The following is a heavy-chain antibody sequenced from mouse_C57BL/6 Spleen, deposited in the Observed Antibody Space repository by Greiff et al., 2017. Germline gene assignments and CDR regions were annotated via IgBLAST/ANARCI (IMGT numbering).Heavy chain of an antibody. J-gene: IGHJ2*01. CDR1: GYTFTSYW. V-gene: IGHV1-7*01. CDR2: INPSSGYT. Sequence: VKLMESGAELAKPGASVKLSCKASGYTFTSYWMHWVKQRPGQGLEWIGYINPSSGYTKYNQKFKDKATLTADKSSSTAYMQLSSLTYGDSAVYYCATHYDYDGYYFDDWGQGTTLTVSS. CDR3: ATHYDYDGYYFDD. D-gene: IGHD2-4*01.